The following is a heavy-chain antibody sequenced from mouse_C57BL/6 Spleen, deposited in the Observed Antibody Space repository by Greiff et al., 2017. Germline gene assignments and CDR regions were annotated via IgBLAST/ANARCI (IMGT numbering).Heavy chain of an antibody. J-gene: IGHJ4*01. D-gene: IGHD1-1*01. CDR1: GYTFTSYG. V-gene: IGHV1-58*01. Sequence: VQLQQSGAELVRPGSSVKMSCKTSGYTFTSYGINWVKQRPGQGLEWIGYIYIGNGYNEYNEKFKGKATLTSDTSSSTAYMQLSSLTSEDSAIYFCARSLITTVGDHAMHYWGQGASVPASS. CDR2: IYIGNGYN. CDR3: ARSLITTVGDHAMHY.